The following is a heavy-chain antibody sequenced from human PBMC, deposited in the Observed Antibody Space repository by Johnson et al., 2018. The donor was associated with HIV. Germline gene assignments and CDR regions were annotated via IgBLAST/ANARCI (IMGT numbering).Heavy chain of an antibody. J-gene: IGHJ3*02. V-gene: IGHV3-30*18. Sequence: QLVESGGGVVQPGRSLRLSCAASGFTFSSYGMHWVRQAPGKGLEWVAVISYDGSNKYYADSVKGRFTISRDNSKNTLYLQMNSLRAEETAVYYCAKDDGYQLVPGAFDIWGQGTMVTVSS. CDR2: ISYDGSNK. D-gene: IGHD6-13*01. CDR3: AKDDGYQLVPGAFDI. CDR1: GFTFSSYG.